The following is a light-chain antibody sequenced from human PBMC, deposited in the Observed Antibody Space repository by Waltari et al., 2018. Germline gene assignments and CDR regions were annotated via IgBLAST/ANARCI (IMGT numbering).Light chain of an antibody. V-gene: IGLV1-47*01. J-gene: IGLJ2*01. CDR1: SSNIGSNS. CDR2: RNF. Sequence: QSVLTQPPSASGAPGQRVTIPCSGSSSNIGSNSVYWYQQFPGTAPRLLIYRNFQGPSGVPERFSGAKSGTSASLAISGLRSEDEADYYCAVWDDNLYGGVFGGGTKLTVL. CDR3: AVWDDNLYGGV.